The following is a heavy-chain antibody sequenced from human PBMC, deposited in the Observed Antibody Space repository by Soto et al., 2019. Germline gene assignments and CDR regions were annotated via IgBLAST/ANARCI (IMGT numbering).Heavy chain of an antibody. CDR3: AGLLQGSPGYVAY. CDR1: AYTFPSLT. CDR2: ITAYSGDT. Sequence: QIQLVQSGAEVKKTGASVKVSCKASAYTFPSLTFTWVRQAPGQGLEWMGWITAYSGDTTSVQKFQDRVTMTTDTSTSSAYMELRSLRSDDTAVYFCAGLLQGSPGYVAYWGQGTLVTVSS. D-gene: IGHD2-15*01. J-gene: IGHJ4*02. V-gene: IGHV1-18*01.